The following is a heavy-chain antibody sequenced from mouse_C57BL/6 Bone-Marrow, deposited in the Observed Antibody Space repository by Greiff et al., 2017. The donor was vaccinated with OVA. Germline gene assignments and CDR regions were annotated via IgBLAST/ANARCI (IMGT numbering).Heavy chain of an antibody. CDR1: GYTFTSYW. CDR2: IHPNSGST. J-gene: IGHJ4*01. Sequence: QVQLQQPGAELVKPGASVKLSCKASGYTFTSYWMHWVKQRPGQGLEWIGMIHPNSGSTNYNEKFKSKATLTVDKSSSTAYMQLSSLTSEDSAVDYCAREGVYSYYAMDYWGQGTSVTVSS. D-gene: IGHD1-3*01. V-gene: IGHV1-64*01. CDR3: AREGVYSYYAMDY.